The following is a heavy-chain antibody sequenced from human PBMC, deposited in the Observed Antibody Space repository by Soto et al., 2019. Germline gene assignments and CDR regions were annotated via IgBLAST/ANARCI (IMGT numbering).Heavy chain of an antibody. CDR2: ISYSGTT. Sequence: SETLSLTCTVSGGSISSSRCHWGWIRQPPGQGLEWIGYISYSGTTYYNPSLKSRVTTSPDRSKNQFSLNLSSVTAADTAVYYCARVWFGESSWFDPWGQGTLVTSPQ. J-gene: IGHJ5*02. CDR3: ARVWFGESSWFDP. V-gene: IGHV4-39*07. D-gene: IGHD3-10*01. CDR1: GGSISSSRCH.